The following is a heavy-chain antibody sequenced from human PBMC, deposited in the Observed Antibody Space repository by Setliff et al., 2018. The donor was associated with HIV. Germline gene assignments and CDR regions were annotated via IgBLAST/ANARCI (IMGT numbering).Heavy chain of an antibody. CDR2: INPNSGGT. J-gene: IGHJ6*02. Sequence: ASVKVSCKASGYTFTGYYMHWVRQAPGQGLEWMGWINPNSGGTNYAQKFQGWVTMTRDTSISTADMELSRLRSDDTAVYYCARDPSPPSYPYYGMDVWGQGTTVTVSS. V-gene: IGHV1-2*04. CDR3: ARDPSPPSYPYYGMDV. D-gene: IGHD1-26*01. CDR1: GYTFTGYY.